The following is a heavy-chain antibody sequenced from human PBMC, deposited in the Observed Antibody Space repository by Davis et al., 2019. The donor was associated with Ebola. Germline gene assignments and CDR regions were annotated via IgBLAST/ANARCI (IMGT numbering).Heavy chain of an antibody. CDR2: ISSSSSYI. D-gene: IGHD1-20*01. CDR3: ARGFNLAFNYYYGMDV. V-gene: IGHV3-11*06. Sequence: GGSLRLSCAASGFTFSDYYMSWIRQAPGKGLEWVSSISSSSSYIYYADSVKGRFTISRDNAKNSLYLQMNSLRAEDTAVYYCARGFNLAFNYYYGMDVWGQGTTVTVSS. J-gene: IGHJ6*02. CDR1: GFTFSDYY.